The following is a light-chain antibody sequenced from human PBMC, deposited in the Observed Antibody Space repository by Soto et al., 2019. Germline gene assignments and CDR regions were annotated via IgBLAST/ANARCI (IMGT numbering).Light chain of an antibody. CDR2: DVS. V-gene: IGLV2-14*01. CDR3: SSYTSSSTLPSYV. J-gene: IGLJ1*01. CDR1: SRDVGGYNY. Sequence: SLLTQPAPLSGSPGQSITISCTGTSRDVGGYNYVSWYQQHPGKAPKLMIYDVSNRPSGVSNRFSGSKSGNTASLTISGLQAEDEADYYCSSYTSSSTLPSYVFGTGTKVTV.